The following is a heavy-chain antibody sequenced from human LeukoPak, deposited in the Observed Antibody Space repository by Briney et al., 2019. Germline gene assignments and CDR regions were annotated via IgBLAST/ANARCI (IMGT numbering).Heavy chain of an antibody. J-gene: IGHJ5*02. CDR2: IKQDGSEK. CDR1: GFTFSSYW. D-gene: IGHD3-3*01. CDR3: ARDPAYDFWSGYLLGFDP. V-gene: IGHV3-7*01. Sequence: GGSLRLSCAASGFTFSSYWMSWVRQAPGKGLEWVANIKQDGSEKYYVDSVKGRFTISRDNAKNSLYLQTNSLRAEDTAVYYCARDPAYDFWSGYLLGFDPWGQGTLVTVSS.